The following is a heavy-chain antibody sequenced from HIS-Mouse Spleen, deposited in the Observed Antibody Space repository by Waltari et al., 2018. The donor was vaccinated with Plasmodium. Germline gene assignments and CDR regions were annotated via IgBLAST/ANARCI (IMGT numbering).Heavy chain of an antibody. D-gene: IGHD3-10*01. CDR1: GYSISSCYY. CDR3: ARVDYGSGDYYYYYGMDV. CDR2: IYHSGST. V-gene: IGHV4-38-2*02. J-gene: IGHJ6*02. Sequence: QVQLQESGPGLVKPSETLSLTCTVSGYSISSCYYWGWLRQPPGTGLEWIGSIYHSGSTYYNPSLKSRVTISVDTSKNQFSLKLSSVTAADTAVYYCARVDYGSGDYYYYYGMDVWGQGTTVTVSS.